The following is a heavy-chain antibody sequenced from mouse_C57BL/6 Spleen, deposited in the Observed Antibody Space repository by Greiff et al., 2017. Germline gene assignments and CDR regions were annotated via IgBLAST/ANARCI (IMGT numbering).Heavy chain of an antibody. V-gene: IGHV1-80*01. CDR3: ARWDYGSSRYFDY. J-gene: IGHJ2*01. D-gene: IGHD1-1*01. Sequence: QVHVKQSGAELVKPGASVKISCKASGYAFSSYWMNWVKQRPGKGLEWIGQIYPGDGDTNYNGKFKGKATLTADKSSSTAYMQLSSLTSEDSAVYFCARWDYGSSRYFDYWGQGTTLTVSS. CDR2: IYPGDGDT. CDR1: GYAFSSYW.